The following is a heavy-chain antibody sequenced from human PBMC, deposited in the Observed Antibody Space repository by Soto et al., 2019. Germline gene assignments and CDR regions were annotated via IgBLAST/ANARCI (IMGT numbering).Heavy chain of an antibody. D-gene: IGHD5-12*01. CDR3: ARTRGYSGYDSPRARGGYYYYYMDV. J-gene: IGHJ6*03. Sequence: PSETLALTCAVYGGSFSGYYWSWIRKPPGKGLEWIGEINHSGSTNYNPSLKSRVTISVDTSKNQFSLKLSSVTAADTAVYYCARTRGYSGYDSPRARGGYYYYYMDVWGQGTTVTVSS. CDR1: GGSFSGYY. V-gene: IGHV4-34*01. CDR2: INHSGST.